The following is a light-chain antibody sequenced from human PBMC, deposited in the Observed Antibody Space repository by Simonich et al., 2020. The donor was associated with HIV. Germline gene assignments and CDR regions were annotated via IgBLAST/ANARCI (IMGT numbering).Light chain of an antibody. CDR3: QQYYTTPLT. Sequence: IQMTQSPSSLSASLGDIVTISCRSSQGISNSLAWYQQKPGKAPKLLLYAASRLESGVPSRLSGRRYGTDYTLTISSLQPEDVAVYYCQQYYTTPLTFGGGTKVEIK. V-gene: IGKV1-NL1*01. CDR2: AAS. J-gene: IGKJ4*01. CDR1: QGISNS.